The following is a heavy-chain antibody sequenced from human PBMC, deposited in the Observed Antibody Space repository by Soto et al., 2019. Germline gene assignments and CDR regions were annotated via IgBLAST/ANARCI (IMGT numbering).Heavy chain of an antibody. CDR1: GFTFSDHY. CDR2: IRNKANSYTT. J-gene: IGHJ4*01. V-gene: IGHV3-72*01. D-gene: IGHD1-26*01. Sequence: EVQLVESGGGLVQPGGSQRLSCAASGFTFSDHYMDWVRQAPGKGLEWVGRIRNKANSYTTDYAASVKGRFTISRDDSNDSLYLQMNSLKTQDKAIYYCARGSGKGAYFDHWGPGTLATVSS. CDR3: ARGSGKGAYFDH.